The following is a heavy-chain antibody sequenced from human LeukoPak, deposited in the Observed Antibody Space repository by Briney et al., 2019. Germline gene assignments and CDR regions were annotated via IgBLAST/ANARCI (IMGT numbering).Heavy chain of an antibody. Sequence: GGSLRLSCSASGFAFSSYAMHWVRQAPGKGLEYLSGITNNGGTTYHADSVKGRFTFSRDNSKNTLYFQMSSLRAEDTAVYYCVKVSSTVGATYFDYWGQGTLVTVSS. CDR1: GFAFSSYA. V-gene: IGHV3-64D*06. CDR2: ITNNGGTT. J-gene: IGHJ4*02. D-gene: IGHD1-26*01. CDR3: VKVSSTVGATYFDY.